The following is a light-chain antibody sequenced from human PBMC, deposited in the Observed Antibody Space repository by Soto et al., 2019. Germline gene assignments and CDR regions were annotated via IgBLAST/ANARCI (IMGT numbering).Light chain of an antibody. J-gene: IGKJ4*01. CDR3: QHYNNRSLA. CDR2: AAS. V-gene: IGKV1-5*01. CDR1: ENIFKY. Sequence: DIQMIQSPATLSASVGDRITITCRASENIFKYVAWYQQTSGSAPNLLIYAASDLESGVPSRFSGSGSGTEFSLTIDNLQPNDSATYYCQHYNNRSLAFGGGTKVDVK.